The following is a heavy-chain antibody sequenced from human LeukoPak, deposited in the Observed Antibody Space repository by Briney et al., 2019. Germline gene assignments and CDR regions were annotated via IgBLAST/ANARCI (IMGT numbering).Heavy chain of an antibody. D-gene: IGHD2-15*01. CDR1: GGSISSNDYY. CDR3: ARQTSDGLLEY. V-gene: IGHV4-39*01. Sequence: SETLSLTCTVSGGSISSNDYYWGWIRQPPGKGLEWIGTIFYRGSTFYNPSLMSRVIISVDTSKNQSSLKLSSVTAADTAVYYCARQTSDGLLEYWGQGSLVTVSS. J-gene: IGHJ4*02. CDR2: IFYRGST.